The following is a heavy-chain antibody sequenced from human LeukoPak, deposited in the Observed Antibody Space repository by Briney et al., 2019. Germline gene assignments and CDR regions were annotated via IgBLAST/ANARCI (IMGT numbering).Heavy chain of an antibody. V-gene: IGHV1-2*02. D-gene: IGHD2-15*01. CDR1: GYTFTGYC. CDR3: AREPELCSGGSCYPGAFDI. J-gene: IGHJ3*02. CDR2: INPNSGGT. Sequence: ASVKVSCKASGYTFTGYCMHWVRQAPGQGLEWMGWINPNSGGTNYAQKFQGRVTMTRDTSISTAYMELSRLRSDDTAVYYCAREPELCSGGSCYPGAFDIWGQGTMVTVSS.